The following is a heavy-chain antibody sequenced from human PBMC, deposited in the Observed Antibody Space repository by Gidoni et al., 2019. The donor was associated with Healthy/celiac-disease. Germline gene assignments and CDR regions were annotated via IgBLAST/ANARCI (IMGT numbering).Heavy chain of an antibody. V-gene: IGHV1-69*01. CDR2: IIPIFGTA. CDR1: GGTFSSYA. Sequence: HVQLVQSGAEVKKPGSSVKVSCKASGGTFSSYALSWVRQAPGQGLEWMGGIIPIFGTANYAQKFQGRVTITADESTSTAYMELSSLRSEDTAVYYCARDLRRDGYNWVPNAFDIWGQGTMVTVSS. CDR3: ARDLRRDGYNWVPNAFDI. D-gene: IGHD5-12*01. J-gene: IGHJ3*02.